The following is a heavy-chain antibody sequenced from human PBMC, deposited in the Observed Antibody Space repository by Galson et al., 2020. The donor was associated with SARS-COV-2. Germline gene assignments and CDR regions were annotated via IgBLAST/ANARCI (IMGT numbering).Heavy chain of an antibody. CDR2: ISYDGRNK. D-gene: IGHD3-3*01. V-gene: IGHV3-30*04. Sequence: GGSLRLSCAASGFTFSDYAMHWVRQAPGKGLEWVAVISYDGRNKYYADSVKGRFTISRDNSKNTLYLQMSSLRAEDTAVYYCTSQYYDFWSGYFHFDSWGQGTLVTVSS. CDR3: TSQYYDFWSGYFHFDS. CDR1: GFTFSDYA. J-gene: IGHJ4*02.